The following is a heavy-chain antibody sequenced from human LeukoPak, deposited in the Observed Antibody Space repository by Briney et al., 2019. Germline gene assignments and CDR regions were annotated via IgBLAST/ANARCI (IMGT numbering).Heavy chain of an antibody. V-gene: IGHV1-18*01. Sequence: ASVKVSCKASGYTFTSYDINWVRQAPGQGLEWMGWISGYNGNTNYAQKLQGRVTMTTDTSTSTAYMDLSSLRSEDTAVYYCASGTTDIVVVPATLRNYYFDYWGQGTLVTVSS. CDR1: GYTFTSYD. CDR3: ASGTTDIVVVPATLRNYYFDY. D-gene: IGHD2-2*01. CDR2: ISGYNGNT. J-gene: IGHJ4*02.